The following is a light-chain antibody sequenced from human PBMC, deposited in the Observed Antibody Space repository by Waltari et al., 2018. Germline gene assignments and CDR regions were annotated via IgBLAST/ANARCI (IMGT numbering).Light chain of an antibody. CDR1: QRISRW. J-gene: IGKJ4*01. Sequence: DIQMTQFPSTLSASVGDRVTITCRASQRISRWLAWYQQKPGKAPKVLIYDASTLERGVPSRFSGSGSETEFTLAISSLQPDDFATYYCQQYSGYSGPFGGGTKVEIK. V-gene: IGKV1-5*01. CDR3: QQYSGYSGP. CDR2: DAS.